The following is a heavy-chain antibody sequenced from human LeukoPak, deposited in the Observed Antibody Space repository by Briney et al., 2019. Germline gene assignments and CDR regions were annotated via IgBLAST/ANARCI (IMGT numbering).Heavy chain of an antibody. J-gene: IGHJ4*02. CDR1: GYTFTSCG. V-gene: IGHV1-18*01. Sequence: GASVKVSCKGSGYTFTSCGSSWVRRALGQGLEWMGWISAYNGNPNYAQKLQGRVTMITDTSTSTAYMELRSLRSDDTAVYYCARDSGSYPPDYWGQGTLVTVSS. CDR3: ARDSGSYPPDY. CDR2: ISAYNGNP. D-gene: IGHD1-26*01.